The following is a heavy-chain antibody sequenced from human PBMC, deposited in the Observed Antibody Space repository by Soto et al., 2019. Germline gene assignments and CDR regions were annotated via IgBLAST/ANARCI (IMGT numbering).Heavy chain of an antibody. D-gene: IGHD2-21*02. J-gene: IGHJ4*02. CDR2: LNGDGGTT. CDR3: AKVAWGGDCYSN. V-gene: IGHV3-23*01. Sequence: VQLLESGGGLVQPGGSLRLSCAASGFTFSSYAMTWVRQASGKGLEWVSLLNGDGGTTYYADSVKGRFTISRDNSKNTLYLHMRSLRVEDTAVYYCAKVAWGGDCYSNWGQGTLVTVSS. CDR1: GFTFSSYA.